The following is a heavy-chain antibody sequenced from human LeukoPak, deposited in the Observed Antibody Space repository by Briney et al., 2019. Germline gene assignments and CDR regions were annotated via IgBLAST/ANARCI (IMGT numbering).Heavy chain of an antibody. D-gene: IGHD6-19*01. CDR3: AKDSSGWYRIIDY. V-gene: IGHV3-23*01. CDR1: GFTFSSYS. J-gene: IGHJ4*02. CDR2: ISGSGDNT. Sequence: GGSLRLSCAASGFTFSSYSMNWVRQAPGKGLEWVSAISGSGDNTYYADSVKGRFTISRDNSKNTLWLQMNSLRAEDTAVYYCAKDSSGWYRIIDYWGQGTLVTVSS.